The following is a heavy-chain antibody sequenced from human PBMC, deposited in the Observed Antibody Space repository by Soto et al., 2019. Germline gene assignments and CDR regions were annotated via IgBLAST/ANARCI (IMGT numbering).Heavy chain of an antibody. CDR1: GFTFSGSA. V-gene: IGHV3-73*01. D-gene: IGHD3-10*01. CDR2: IRSKANSYAT. J-gene: IGHJ4*02. Sequence: GGSLRLSCAASGFTFSGSAMHWVRQASGKGLEWVGRIRSKANSYATAYAASVKGRFTISRDGSKNTAYLQMNSLKTEDTAVYYCTRHGISDYYGSGSPWDYWGQGTLVTVSS. CDR3: TRHGISDYYGSGSPWDY.